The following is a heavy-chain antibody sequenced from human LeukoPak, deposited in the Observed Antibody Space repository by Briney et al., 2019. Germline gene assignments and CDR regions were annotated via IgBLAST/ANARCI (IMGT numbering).Heavy chain of an antibody. V-gene: IGHV1-2*06. CDR1: GYTFTGSY. CDR3: ARDRNQFYSGTCYY. J-gene: IGHJ4*02. D-gene: IGHD1-26*01. CDR2: INPNSGVT. Sequence: GASVKVSCKASGYTFTGSYINWVRQAPGQGLEWMGRINPNSGVTNYAQKFQGRVTMTRDTSISTAYMELSRLRDDDTAMYYCARDRNQFYSGTCYYWGQGTLVTVSS.